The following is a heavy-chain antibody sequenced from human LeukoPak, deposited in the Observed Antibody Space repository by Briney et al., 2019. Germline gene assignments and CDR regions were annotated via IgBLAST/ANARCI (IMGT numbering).Heavy chain of an antibody. CDR1: GYTFTSYD. J-gene: IGHJ4*02. Sequence: GASEKVSCKASGYTFTSYDINWVRQATGQGLEWMGWMNPNSGNTGYAQKFQGRVTMTRNTSISTAYMELSSLRSEDTAVYYCARGDVLLWFGDKWGQGTLVTVSS. V-gene: IGHV1-8*01. CDR3: ARGDVLLWFGDK. CDR2: MNPNSGNT. D-gene: IGHD3-10*01.